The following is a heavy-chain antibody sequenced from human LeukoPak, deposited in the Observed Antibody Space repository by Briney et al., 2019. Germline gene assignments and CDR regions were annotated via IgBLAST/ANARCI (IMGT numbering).Heavy chain of an antibody. CDR1: GYSFTNYW. Sequence: AGESLKISCKGSGYSFTNYWIAWVRQMRAKGLEWMGIIYPGDSDTRYSPSFQGQVTVSADKSISTAYLQWSSLKASDTAMYYCARRHKYSGSSRFDYWGQGTLVTVSS. D-gene: IGHD1-26*01. CDR3: ARRHKYSGSSRFDY. V-gene: IGHV5-51*01. CDR2: IYPGDSDT. J-gene: IGHJ4*02.